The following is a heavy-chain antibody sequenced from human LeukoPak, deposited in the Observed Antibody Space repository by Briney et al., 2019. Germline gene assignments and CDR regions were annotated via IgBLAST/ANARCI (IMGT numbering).Heavy chain of an antibody. D-gene: IGHD2-15*01. CDR2: ISTSGGT. J-gene: IGHJ4*02. CDR1: GGSISSGVNY. V-gene: IGHV4-61*02. Sequence: SETLSLTCTVSGGSISSGVNYWSWIRQPAGKGLEWIGRISTSGGTNYNPSLKSRVSISVDTSKKQFSLKLSSVTAADTAVYYCARDFRGRYCSGGRCYSEADSWGQGTLVTVSS. CDR3: ARDFRGRYCSGGRCYSEADS.